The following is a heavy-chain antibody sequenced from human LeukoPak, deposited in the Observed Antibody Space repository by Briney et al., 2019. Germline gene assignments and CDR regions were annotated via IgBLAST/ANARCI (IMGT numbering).Heavy chain of an antibody. CDR2: VKQDGTEK. CDR3: ARAGGTSWADY. V-gene: IGHV3-7*01. CDR1: GFTFRDYW. D-gene: IGHD6-13*01. J-gene: IGHJ4*02. Sequence: GGSLRLSCEASGFTFRDYWMTWVRQAPGKGLEWVANVKQDGTEKFYVDSVKGRFTISRDNGKNSLYLQMNSLRVEDTAIYYCARAGGTSWADYWGQGALITVSS.